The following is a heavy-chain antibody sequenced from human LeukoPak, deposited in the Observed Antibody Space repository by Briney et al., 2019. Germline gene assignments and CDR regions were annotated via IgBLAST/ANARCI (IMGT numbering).Heavy chain of an antibody. D-gene: IGHD3-22*01. CDR1: GGTFSSYA. Sequence: SVKVSCKASGGTFSSYAISWVRQAPGQGLEWMGGIIPIFGTANYAQKFKGRVTITADKSTSTAYMELSSLRSEDTAVYYCARGRHYYDSSDYYYEGDGFDIWGQGTMVTVSS. J-gene: IGHJ3*02. CDR3: ARGRHYYDSSDYYYEGDGFDI. CDR2: IIPIFGTA. V-gene: IGHV1-69*06.